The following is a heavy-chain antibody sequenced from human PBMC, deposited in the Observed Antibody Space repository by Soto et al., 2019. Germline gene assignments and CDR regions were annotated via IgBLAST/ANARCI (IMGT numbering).Heavy chain of an antibody. CDR3: ARGSVRRDGYNGGEVAG. J-gene: IGHJ4*02. CDR1: GGSISSGGYY. V-gene: IGHV4-31*03. Sequence: QVQLQESGPGLVKPSQTLSLPCTVSGGSISSGGYYWSWIRQHPGKGLEWIGYIYYSGSTYYNPSLKSRVTISVATSKNKFSLKLSSVTAADTAVYYCARGSVRRDGYNGGEVAGWGQGTLVTVSS. D-gene: IGHD5-12*01. CDR2: IYYSGST.